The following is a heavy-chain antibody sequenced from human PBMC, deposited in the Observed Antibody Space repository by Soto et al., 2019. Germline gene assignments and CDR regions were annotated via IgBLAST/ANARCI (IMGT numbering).Heavy chain of an antibody. D-gene: IGHD6-13*01. V-gene: IGHV3-30*04. Sequence: GGSLRLSCAASGFTFSSYAMHWVRQAPGKGLEWVAVISYDGSEKYYVDSVKGRFTISRDNAKNSLYLQMDSLRAEDTAVYYCARDGGYSSSWAYYYYMDVWGKGTTVTVSS. CDR1: GFTFSSYA. J-gene: IGHJ6*03. CDR3: ARDGGYSSSWAYYYYMDV. CDR2: ISYDGSEK.